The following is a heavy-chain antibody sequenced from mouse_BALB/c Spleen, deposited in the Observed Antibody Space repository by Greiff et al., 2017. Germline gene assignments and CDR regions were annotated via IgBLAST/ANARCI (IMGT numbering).Heavy chain of an antibody. V-gene: IGHV1S135*01. D-gene: IGHD1-1*01. CDR3: ARWFYGSPDY. CDR1: GYSFTSYY. J-gene: IGHJ2*01. CDR2: IDPFNGGT. Sequence: VQLQQSGPELMKSGASVKISCKASGYSFTSYYMHWVKQSHGKSLEWIGYIDPFNGGTSYNQKFKGKATLTVDKSSSTAYMHLSSLTSEDSAVYYCARWFYGSPDYWGQGTTLTVSS.